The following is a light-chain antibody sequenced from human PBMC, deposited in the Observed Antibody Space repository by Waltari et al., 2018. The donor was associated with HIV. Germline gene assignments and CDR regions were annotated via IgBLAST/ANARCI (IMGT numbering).Light chain of an antibody. V-gene: IGLV2-14*03. Sequence: QSALTQPASVSGSPGQSITISCTGTTSDVGGYDFVSWFQQHPGKAPHLLIYDGTSRPSGTSDRFSVSKSGATASLTISGRQAEDEADYYCSSYATNTTVIFGGGTKVTVL. CDR2: DGT. CDR3: SSYATNTTVI. J-gene: IGLJ2*01. CDR1: TSDVGGYDF.